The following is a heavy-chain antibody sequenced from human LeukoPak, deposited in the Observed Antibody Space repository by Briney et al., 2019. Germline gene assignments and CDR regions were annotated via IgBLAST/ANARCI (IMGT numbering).Heavy chain of an antibody. J-gene: IGHJ6*02. V-gene: IGHV3-7*02. CDR2: IKQDGSEK. CDR1: GFTFSSYW. CDR3: ARANFDYVWGTYRNGDYYYAMDV. D-gene: IGHD3-16*02. Sequence: GGSLRLFCAASGFTFSSYWMTWVRQAPGKGLEWVANIKQDGSEKYYVDSVRGRFTLSRDNAKNSLYLQMNSLRAEDTAVYYCARANFDYVWGTYRNGDYYYAMDVWGQGTTVTVSS.